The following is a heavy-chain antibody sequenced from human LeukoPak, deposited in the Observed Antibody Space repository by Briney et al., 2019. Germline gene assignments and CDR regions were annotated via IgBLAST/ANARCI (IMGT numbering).Heavy chain of an antibody. CDR2: ISASGGDT. CDR3: AREARDAVAAFYFDY. CDR1: GLTFSSYS. J-gene: IGHJ4*02. Sequence: GGSLRLSCVVSGLTFSSYSMSWVRQAPGKGLEWVSGISASGGDTWYPDSVKGRFTISRDNSKNTLYLQMNSLRAEDTAVYYCAREARDAVAAFYFDYWGQGTLVTVSS. D-gene: IGHD6-19*01. V-gene: IGHV3-23*01.